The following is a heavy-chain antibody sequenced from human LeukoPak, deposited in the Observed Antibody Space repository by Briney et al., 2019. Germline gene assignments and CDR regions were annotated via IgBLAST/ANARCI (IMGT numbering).Heavy chain of an antibody. J-gene: IGHJ4*02. CDR2: IYYSGST. D-gene: IGHD3-10*01. Sequence: SETLSLTCTVSGGSISSYYWSWIRQPPGKGLEWIGYIYYSGSTNYNPSPKSRVTISVDTSKNQFSLKLSSVTAADTAVYYCARKRGNYVDYWGQGTLVTVSS. CDR3: ARKRGNYVDY. V-gene: IGHV4-59*01. CDR1: GGSISSYY.